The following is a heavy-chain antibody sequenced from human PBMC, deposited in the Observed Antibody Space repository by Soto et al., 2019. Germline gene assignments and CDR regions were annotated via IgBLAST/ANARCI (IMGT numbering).Heavy chain of an antibody. CDR2: INPNSGGT. Sequence: ASVKVSCQASGYTFTRYYMHWARQAPGEGLERMGWINPNSGGTNYAQKFQGWVTMTRDTSISTAYMELSRLRSDDTALYYCARANGDDDAFDIWGQGTMVTVSS. CDR1: GYTFTRYY. J-gene: IGHJ3*02. CDR3: ARANGDDDAFDI. V-gene: IGHV1-2*04. D-gene: IGHD2-8*01.